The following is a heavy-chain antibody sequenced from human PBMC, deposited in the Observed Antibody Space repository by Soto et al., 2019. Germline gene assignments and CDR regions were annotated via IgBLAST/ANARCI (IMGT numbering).Heavy chain of an antibody. Sequence: NWQPPGKGLEWIGYIYYSGTTNYNPSLKSRVTISLNTSKNQFSLKLSSVTAADTAVYYCARARCSSTSCYTGYYYGMDVWGQGTTVTASS. V-gene: IGHV4-59*01. CDR3: ARARCSSTSCYTGYYYGMDV. J-gene: IGHJ6*02. D-gene: IGHD2-2*02. CDR2: IYYSGTT.